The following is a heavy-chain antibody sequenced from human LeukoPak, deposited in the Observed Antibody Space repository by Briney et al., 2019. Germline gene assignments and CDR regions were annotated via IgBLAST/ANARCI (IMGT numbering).Heavy chain of an antibody. J-gene: IGHJ6*02. CDR3: ARGGGAAAGGYYYYYYGMDV. Sequence: GESLKISCKGSGYSFTSYWIGWLSQMPGKGLEWMGIIYPGDSDTRYSPSFQGQVTISADKSISTAYLQWSNLKASDTAMYYCARGGGAAAGGYYYYYYGMDVWGQGTTVTVSS. V-gene: IGHV5-51*01. CDR2: IYPGDSDT. D-gene: IGHD6-13*01. CDR1: GYSFTSYW.